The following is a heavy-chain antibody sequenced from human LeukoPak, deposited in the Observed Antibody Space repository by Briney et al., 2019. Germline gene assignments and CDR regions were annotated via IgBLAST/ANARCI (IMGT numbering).Heavy chain of an antibody. CDR3: AKDLGDSSGSDPGGFDY. Sequence: GGSLRLSCAASGFTFDDYTMHWVRQAPGKGLEWVSLISWDGGSTYYADSVKGRFTISRDNSKNSLYLQMNSLRTEDTALYYCAKDLGDSSGSDPGGFDYWGQGTLVTVSS. V-gene: IGHV3-43*01. CDR1: GFTFDDYT. CDR2: ISWDGGST. D-gene: IGHD2-21*01. J-gene: IGHJ4*02.